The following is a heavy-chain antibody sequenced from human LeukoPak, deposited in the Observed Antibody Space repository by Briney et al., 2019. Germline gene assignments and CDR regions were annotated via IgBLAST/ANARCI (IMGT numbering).Heavy chain of an antibody. V-gene: IGHV1-69*05. CDR3: ARDNNTGYSSSWYSGGFDP. J-gene: IGHJ5*02. D-gene: IGHD6-13*01. CDR2: IIPIFGTA. CDR1: GGTFSSYA. Sequence: ASVKVSCKASGGTFSSYAISWVRQAPGQGLEWMGGIIPIFGTANYAQKFQGRVTITTDESTSTAYMELSSLRSEDTAVYYCARDNNTGYSSSWYSGGFDPWGQGTLVTVSS.